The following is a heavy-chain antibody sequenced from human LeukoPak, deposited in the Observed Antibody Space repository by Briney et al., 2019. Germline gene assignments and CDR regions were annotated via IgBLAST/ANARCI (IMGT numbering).Heavy chain of an antibody. CDR2: IYHSGST. CDR1: GGSISSSNW. J-gene: IGHJ4*02. V-gene: IGHV4-4*02. Sequence: SETLSPTCAVSGGSISSSNWWNWVRQPPGKGLEWIGQIYHSGSTNYNPSLKTRVTISVDKSKSQFSLNLTSVTAADTAVYYCATQILLCHYYWGQGTLVTVSS. D-gene: IGHD2/OR15-2a*01. CDR3: ATQILLCHYY.